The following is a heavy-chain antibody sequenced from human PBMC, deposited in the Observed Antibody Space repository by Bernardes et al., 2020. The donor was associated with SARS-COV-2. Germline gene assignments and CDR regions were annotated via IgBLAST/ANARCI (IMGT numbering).Heavy chain of an antibody. CDR1: GFNFHAYW. CDR3: ARGSGNYYHDY. CDR2: INEDGSTP. V-gene: IGHV3-74*01. D-gene: IGHD3-10*01. J-gene: IGHJ4*02. Sequence: VGSLILSCAVSGFNFHAYWMHWVRQVPEQGLVWVSRINEDGSTPNYADSVKGRFTISRDNAKNTLYLQMNSLRADDTAVYYCARGSGNYYHDYWGQGTLVTVSS.